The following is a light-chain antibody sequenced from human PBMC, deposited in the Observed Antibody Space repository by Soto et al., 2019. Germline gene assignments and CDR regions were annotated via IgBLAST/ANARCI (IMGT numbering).Light chain of an antibody. CDR2: DVS. CDR1: QNIERW. CDR3: QQFTSVPWT. V-gene: IGKV1-5*01. Sequence: IQLNQSPSSLSAYVGDRVTITCRASQNIERWLAWYQQKPGKAPKLLLYDVSSLESGVPSRFSGSGSGTEFILTINGLQPDDFATYFCQQFTSVPWTLGQGTKVDIK. J-gene: IGKJ1*01.